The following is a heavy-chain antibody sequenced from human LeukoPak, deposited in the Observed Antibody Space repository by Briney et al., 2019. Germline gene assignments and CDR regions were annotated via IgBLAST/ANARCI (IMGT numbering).Heavy chain of an antibody. V-gene: IGHV3-23*01. CDR1: EFTFSNYV. CDR3: VRRGGSDGWGAFDI. CDR2: IRQSGDIT. Sequence: QPGGSLRLSCAASEFTFSNYVMNWVRQAPGKGREGVSSIRQSGDITYYADSVKGRFTISRDNSKNTLSLQMNSLSREDTAIYYCVRRGGSDGWGAFDIWGQGTVVTVSS. J-gene: IGHJ3*02. D-gene: IGHD5-24*01.